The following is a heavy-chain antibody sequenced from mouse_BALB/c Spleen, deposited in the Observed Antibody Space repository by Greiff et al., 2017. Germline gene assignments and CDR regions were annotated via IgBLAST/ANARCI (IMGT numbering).Heavy chain of an antibody. V-gene: IGHV1-69*01. Sequence: QVQLQQPGAELVMPGASVKMSCKASGYTFTDYWMHWVKQRPGQGLEWIGAIDTSDSYTSYNQKFKGKATLTVDESSSTAYMQLSSLTSEDSAVYYCYYYGSDYWGQGTTLTVSS. CDR3: YYYGSDY. J-gene: IGHJ2*01. D-gene: IGHD1-1*01. CDR1: GYTFTDYW. CDR2: IDTSDSYT.